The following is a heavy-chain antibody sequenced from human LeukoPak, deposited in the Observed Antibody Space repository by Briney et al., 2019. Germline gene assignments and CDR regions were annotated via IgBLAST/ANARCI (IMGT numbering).Heavy chain of an antibody. CDR3: ASVGRVWNDGTLYY. CDR1: GGTFSSYA. CDR2: IIPIFGTA. D-gene: IGHD1-1*01. Sequence: SVKVSCKASGGTFSSYAIGWVRQAPGQGLEWMGGIIPIFGTANYAQKLQGRVTITADESTSTAYMELSSLRSEDTAVYYCASVGRVWNDGTLYYWGQGTLVTVSS. J-gene: IGHJ4*02. V-gene: IGHV1-69*01.